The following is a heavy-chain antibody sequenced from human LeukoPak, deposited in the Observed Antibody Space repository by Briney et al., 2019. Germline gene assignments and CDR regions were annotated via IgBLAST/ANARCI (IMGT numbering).Heavy chain of an antibody. CDR2: IKSDGSTT. Sequence: GGSLRLSCAASGFTFSSYWMHWVRQVPGKGLVWVSRIKSDGSTTTYADSVKGRFTISRDNAKNTLYLQMNSPRVEDTAVYYCARGSRSPYYYYYYMDVWGKGTKVTVSS. CDR1: GFTFSSYW. D-gene: IGHD2-15*01. J-gene: IGHJ6*03. V-gene: IGHV3-74*01. CDR3: ARGSRSPYYYYYYMDV.